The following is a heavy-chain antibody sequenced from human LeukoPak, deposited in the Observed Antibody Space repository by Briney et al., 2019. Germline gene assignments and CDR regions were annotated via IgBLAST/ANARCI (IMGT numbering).Heavy chain of an antibody. V-gene: IGHV1-2*02. J-gene: IGHJ4*02. CDR3: VGNPFMWAFDC. CDR2: INLNTGDT. Sequence: ASVKVSCKASGYTFTDHYIHWVRQAPGQGPEWMGWINLNTGDTGCSQKFQDRATLTRDTSITTAYMEVGSLTSDDTAVYYCVGNPFMWAFDCWGQGTLVAVSS. CDR1: GYTFTDHY. D-gene: IGHD7-27*01.